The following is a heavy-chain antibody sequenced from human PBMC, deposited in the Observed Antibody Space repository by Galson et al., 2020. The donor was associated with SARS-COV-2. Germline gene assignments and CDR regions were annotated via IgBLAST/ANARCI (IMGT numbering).Heavy chain of an antibody. J-gene: IGHJ2*01. V-gene: IGHV2-26*01. CDR2: IFSNDEE. D-gene: IGHD3-9*01. CDR1: GFSLSNTKMA. Sequence: SGPTLVQPTETLTLTCTVSGFSLSNTKMAVSWLRQPPGKALEWHAHIFSNDEESYNSSLKNRLTISKDLSKSQVVLSLTDVGPVDTATYYGARIRGAGFQLEFFDLWGRGTLVTVSS. CDR3: ARIRGAGFQLEFFDL.